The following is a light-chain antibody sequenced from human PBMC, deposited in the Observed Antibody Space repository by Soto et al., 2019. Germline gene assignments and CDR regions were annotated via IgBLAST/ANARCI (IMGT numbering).Light chain of an antibody. CDR3: QQWT. V-gene: IGKV1-5*03. CDR2: KAS. CDR1: QSISSW. Sequence: DNHMTQSPSTLSASVGDRVTITCRASQSISSWLAWYQQKPGKAPNLLIYKASSLRSGVPSRFSGSGSGTEFTLTISSLQPDDFATYYCQQWTFGQGTKVDI. J-gene: IGKJ1*01.